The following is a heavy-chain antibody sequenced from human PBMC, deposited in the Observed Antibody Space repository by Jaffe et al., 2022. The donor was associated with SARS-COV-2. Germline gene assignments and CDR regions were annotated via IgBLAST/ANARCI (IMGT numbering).Heavy chain of an antibody. Sequence: EVHLVESGGGLVQPGGSLRLSCAASGFTFNSYWMHWVRQAPGKGLVWVSRINSDGSTTTYADSVKGRFTISRDNAKNTLYLQMNSLRADDTAVYYCANTGFSYLYDYYYYMDVWGKGTTVTVSS. J-gene: IGHJ6*03. V-gene: IGHV3-74*01. CDR1: GFTFNSYW. D-gene: IGHD5-18*01. CDR2: INSDGSTT. CDR3: ANTGFSYLYDYYYYMDV.